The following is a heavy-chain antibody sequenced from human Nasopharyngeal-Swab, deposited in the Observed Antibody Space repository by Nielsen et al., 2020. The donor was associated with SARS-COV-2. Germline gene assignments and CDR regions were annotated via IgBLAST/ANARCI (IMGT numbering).Heavy chain of an antibody. D-gene: IGHD2-21*02. V-gene: IGHV1-2*06. CDR2: INPYSGGT. CDR1: GYTFIGYY. Sequence: ASVKVSCKASGYTFIGYYIHWVRQAPGQGLEWMGRINPYSGGTNYAQKFQGRVTMTRDTSISTAYMELSRLRSDDTAVYYCARDYCGGDCFPDSWGQGTLVTVSS. J-gene: IGHJ4*02. CDR3: ARDYCGGDCFPDS.